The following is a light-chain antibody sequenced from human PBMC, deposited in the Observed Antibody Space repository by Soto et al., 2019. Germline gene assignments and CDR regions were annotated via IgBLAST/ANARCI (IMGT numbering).Light chain of an antibody. V-gene: IGKV3-20*01. Sequence: EVVMTQSPASVSVSPRGIASRSFMASQSVNSNLAWYQQKLGQAPRVLIYGASTRATGIPDRFSGSGSGTDFTLTISRLEPQDFAVYYCQQYGSSGRTFGQGTKVDI. J-gene: IGKJ1*01. CDR1: QSVNSN. CDR3: QQYGSSGRT. CDR2: GAS.